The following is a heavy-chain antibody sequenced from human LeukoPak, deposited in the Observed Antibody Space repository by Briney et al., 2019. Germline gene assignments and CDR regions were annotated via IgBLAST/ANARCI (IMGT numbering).Heavy chain of an antibody. D-gene: IGHD3-22*01. CDR2: TYYRSKWYN. J-gene: IGHJ3*02. V-gene: IGHV6-1*01. CDR3: ARAHYYYDSSGAFDI. Sequence: SQTLSLTCATSGDSFSSNSAAWNWLRQSPSRGLEWLGRTYYRSKWYNDYAVSVKSRITINPDTSKNQFSLQLNSVTPEDTAVYYCARAHYYYDSSGAFDIWGQGTMVTVSS. CDR1: GDSFSSNSAA.